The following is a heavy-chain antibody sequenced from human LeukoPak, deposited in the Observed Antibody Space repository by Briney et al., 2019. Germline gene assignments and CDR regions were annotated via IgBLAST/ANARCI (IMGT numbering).Heavy chain of an antibody. Sequence: GGSLRLPCAASGFTFSSYSMNWVRQAPGKGLEWVSSISSSSSYIYYADSVKGRFTISRDNAKNSLYLQMNSLRAEDTAVYYCARDTITIFTTYYFDYWGQGTLVTVSS. J-gene: IGHJ4*02. CDR2: ISSSSSYI. D-gene: IGHD3-9*01. V-gene: IGHV3-21*01. CDR1: GFTFSSYS. CDR3: ARDTITIFTTYYFDY.